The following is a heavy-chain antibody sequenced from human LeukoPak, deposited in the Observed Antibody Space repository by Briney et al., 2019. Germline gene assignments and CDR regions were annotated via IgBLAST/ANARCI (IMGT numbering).Heavy chain of an antibody. D-gene: IGHD3-10*01. Sequence: PSETLSLTCSVSGDSISSYYWTWIRQPPGKGLEYIGYIHYTGSTTYSPSLKSRVTISVDTSKNQFSLKLSSVTAADTAVYYCARARGSPLLNDCWDQGTLVAVFS. CDR1: GDSISSYY. CDR2: IHYTGST. J-gene: IGHJ4*02. V-gene: IGHV4-59*01. CDR3: ARARGSPLLNDC.